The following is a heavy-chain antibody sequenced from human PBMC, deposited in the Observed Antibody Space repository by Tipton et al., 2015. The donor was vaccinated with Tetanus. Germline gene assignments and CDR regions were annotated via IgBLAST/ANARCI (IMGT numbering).Heavy chain of an antibody. Sequence: TLSFTCTVSGDSVSGYYWRWIRQPPGKGLEWVGYVYYTGDTNYNPSLKSRVTISMDRSENQISLKMTSVTAADTAVYYCAGVTAQRTELYFEHWGQGTQVTVSS. CDR1: GDSVSGYY. D-gene: IGHD2-8*02. J-gene: IGHJ1*01. V-gene: IGHV4-59*02. CDR3: AGVTAQRTELYFEH. CDR2: VYYTGDT.